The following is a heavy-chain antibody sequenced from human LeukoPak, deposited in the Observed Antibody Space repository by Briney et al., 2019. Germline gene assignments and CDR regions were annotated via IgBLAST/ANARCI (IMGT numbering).Heavy chain of an antibody. CDR2: VNPSGGST. CDR3: ARTAGRTFDY. Sequence: ASVKVSCNASGYTFTSYFMHWVRQAPGQGLEWMGIVNPSGGSTSYAQKFQGRVTMTRDTSTSTVYMELSSLRSEDTAVYYCARTAGRTFDYWGQGTLVTVSS. V-gene: IGHV1-46*01. D-gene: IGHD6-6*01. CDR1: GYTFTSYF. J-gene: IGHJ4*02.